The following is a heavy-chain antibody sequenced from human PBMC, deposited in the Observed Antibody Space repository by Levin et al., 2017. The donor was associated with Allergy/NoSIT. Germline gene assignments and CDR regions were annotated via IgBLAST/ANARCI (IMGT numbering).Heavy chain of an antibody. CDR2: ISYDGSNK. Sequence: GESLKISCAASGFTFSSYAMHWVRQAPGKGLEWVAVISYDGSNKYYADSVKGRFTISRDNSKNTLYLQMNSLRAEDTAVYYCARDRGASILRYFRPHQYYFDYWGQGTLVTVSS. V-gene: IGHV3-30-3*01. D-gene: IGHD3-9*01. CDR1: GFTFSSYA. CDR3: ARDRGASILRYFRPHQYYFDY. J-gene: IGHJ4*02.